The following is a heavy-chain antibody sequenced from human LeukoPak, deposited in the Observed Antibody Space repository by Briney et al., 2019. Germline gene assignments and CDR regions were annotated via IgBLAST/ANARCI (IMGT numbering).Heavy chain of an antibody. CDR2: INHSGST. J-gene: IGHJ6*03. CDR3: ARTAPGSYLFWRYYYMDV. CDR1: GGSFSGYY. Sequence: SETLSLTCAVYGGSFSGYYWSWIRQPPGKGLEWIGEINHSGSTHYNPSLKSRLTISLDKAKNQFSLKVSSVTAADTAVYYCARTAPGSYLFWRYYYMDVWGKGTTVTISS. D-gene: IGHD3-10*01. V-gene: IGHV4-34*01.